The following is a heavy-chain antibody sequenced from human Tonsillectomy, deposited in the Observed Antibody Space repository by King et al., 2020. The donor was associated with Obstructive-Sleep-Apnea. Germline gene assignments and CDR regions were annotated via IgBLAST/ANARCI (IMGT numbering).Heavy chain of an antibody. Sequence: QLQESVPGLVKPSQTLSLTCTVSGGSISSGGYYWSWIRQHPGKGLEWIGYIYYSGSTYYNPSLKSRVTISVDTSKNQFSLKLSSVTAADTAVYYCARNVDCGGDCYSYYFDYWGQGTLVTVSS. CDR3: ARNVDCGGDCYSYYFDY. CDR2: IYYSGST. V-gene: IGHV4-31*03. J-gene: IGHJ4*02. D-gene: IGHD2-21*02. CDR1: GGSISSGGYY.